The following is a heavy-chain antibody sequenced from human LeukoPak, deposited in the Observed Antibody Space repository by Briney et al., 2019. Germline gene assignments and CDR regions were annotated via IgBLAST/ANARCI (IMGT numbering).Heavy chain of an antibody. Sequence: SSETLSLTCAVSGYSISSGYYWGWIRQPPGKGLEWIGSIYHSGSTYYNPSLKSRVTISVDTSKNQFSLKLSSVTAADTAVYYCARVSAAAGTRNHYYYYYYMDVWGKGTTVTVSS. CDR3: ARVSAAAGTRNHYYYYYYMDV. CDR2: IYHSGST. V-gene: IGHV4-38-2*01. J-gene: IGHJ6*03. D-gene: IGHD6-13*01. CDR1: GYSISSGYY.